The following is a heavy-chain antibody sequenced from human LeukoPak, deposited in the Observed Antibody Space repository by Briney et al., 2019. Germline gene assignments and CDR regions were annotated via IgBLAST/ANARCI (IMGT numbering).Heavy chain of an antibody. CDR2: IYPGDSDT. Sequence: GESLEISCKASGYSFTTYWIAWVRQMPGKGLEWMGMIYPGDSDTRYSPSFQGQITISVDKSISIAYLQWSSLKASDTAMYYCARLLQGVAGTWGYWGQGTLATVS. D-gene: IGHD6-19*01. CDR1: GYSFTTYW. V-gene: IGHV5-51*01. J-gene: IGHJ4*02. CDR3: ARLLQGVAGTWGY.